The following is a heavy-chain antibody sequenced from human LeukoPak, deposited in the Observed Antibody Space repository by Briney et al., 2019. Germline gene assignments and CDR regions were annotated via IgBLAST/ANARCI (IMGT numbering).Heavy chain of an antibody. V-gene: IGHV4-34*01. D-gene: IGHD6-13*01. CDR2: INHSGST. Sequence: PSETLSLTCAVYGGSFSGYYWSWIRQPPGKGLEWIGEINHSGSTNYNPSLKSRVTISVDTSKNQFSLKLSSVTAADTAVYYCARVLLAASIFIDNWFDPWGQGTLVTVSS. CDR3: ARVLLAASIFIDNWFDP. CDR1: GGSFSGYY. J-gene: IGHJ5*02.